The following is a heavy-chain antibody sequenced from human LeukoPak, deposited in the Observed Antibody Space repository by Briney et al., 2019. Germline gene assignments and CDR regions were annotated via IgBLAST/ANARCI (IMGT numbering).Heavy chain of an antibody. CDR1: GFTFSSYA. CDR2: ISYDGSNK. Sequence: GGSLRLSCAASGFTFSSYAMHWVRQAPGKGLESVAVISYDGSNKYYADSVKGRFTISRDNSKNTLYLQMNSLRAEDTAVYYCARSEYGGNPEPTDYWGQGTLVTVSS. CDR3: ARSEYGGNPEPTDY. J-gene: IGHJ4*02. V-gene: IGHV3-30-3*01. D-gene: IGHD4-23*01.